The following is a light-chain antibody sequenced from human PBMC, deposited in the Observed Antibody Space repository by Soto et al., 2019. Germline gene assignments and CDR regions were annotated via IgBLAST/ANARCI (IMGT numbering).Light chain of an antibody. CDR2: GAS. CDR1: QSVSNNY. V-gene: IGKV3-20*01. CDR3: QQYNDWLT. J-gene: IGKJ4*01. Sequence: EIVLTQSPGTLSLSPGERATLSCRASQSVSNNYLAWYLQKPGQAPRLLIYGASNRATGIPDRFSGSGSGTDFTLTISRLEPEDFAVYYCQQYNDWLTFGGGTKVDIK.